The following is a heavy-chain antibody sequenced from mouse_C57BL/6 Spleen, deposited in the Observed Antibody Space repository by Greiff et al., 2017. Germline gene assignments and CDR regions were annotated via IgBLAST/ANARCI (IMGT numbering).Heavy chain of an antibody. CDR2: IDPSDSYT. Sequence: QVQLQQPGAELVMPGASVKLSCKASGYTFTSYWMHWVKQRPGQGLEWIGEIDPSDSYTNYNQKLKGKSTLTVDKSSSTAYMQLSSLTSEDSAVYYCARAGTAQATSWFAYWGQGTLVTVSA. D-gene: IGHD3-2*02. V-gene: IGHV1-69*01. J-gene: IGHJ3*01. CDR1: GYTFTSYW. CDR3: ARAGTAQATSWFAY.